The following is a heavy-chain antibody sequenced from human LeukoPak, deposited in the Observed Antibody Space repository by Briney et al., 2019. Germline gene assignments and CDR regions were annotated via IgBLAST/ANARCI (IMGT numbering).Heavy chain of an antibody. CDR2: ISAYNGNT. V-gene: IGHV1-18*01. Sequence: PKASVKVSCKASGYTFTSYGISWVRQAPGQGLEWMGWISAYNGNTDYAQKFQGRVTVTTDTAASTAYLELRSLRSDDTAVYYCARDYRNSGSYVRYWGQGTLITVSS. J-gene: IGHJ4*02. CDR1: GYTFTSYG. D-gene: IGHD3-10*01. CDR3: ARDYRNSGSYVRY.